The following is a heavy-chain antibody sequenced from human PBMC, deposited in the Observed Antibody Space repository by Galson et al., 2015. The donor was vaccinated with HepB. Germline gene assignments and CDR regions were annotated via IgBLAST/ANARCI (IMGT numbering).Heavy chain of an antibody. CDR2: IVVHSGET. J-gene: IGHJ5*02. D-gene: IGHD3-3*01. Sequence: SVKVSCKASGFMFSSSVVQWVRQARGQGPEWIGWIVVHSGETNYAQKFQDRVTITRDMSTSTVHMQLNSLRSDDTAVYYCAAEGGALTSGVLRYLEWTGPWGQGTLVTVPS. CDR1: GFMFSSSV. V-gene: IGHV1-58*01. CDR3: AAEGGALTSGVLRYLEWTGP.